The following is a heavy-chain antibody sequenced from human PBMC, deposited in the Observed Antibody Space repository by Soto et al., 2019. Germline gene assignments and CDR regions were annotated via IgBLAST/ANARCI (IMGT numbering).Heavy chain of an antibody. V-gene: IGHV1-18*04. D-gene: IGHD6-13*01. CDR1: GYTFTSYG. CDR2: ISAYNGNT. J-gene: IGHJ6*02. Sequence: VKVSFKASGYTFTSYGISWVRQAPGQGLGWMGWISAYNGNTNYAQKLQGRVTMTTDTSTSTAYMELRSLRSDDTAVCYCARIGKYSSSWYDYYYYGMDVWGQGTTVTVSS. CDR3: ARIGKYSSSWYDYYYYGMDV.